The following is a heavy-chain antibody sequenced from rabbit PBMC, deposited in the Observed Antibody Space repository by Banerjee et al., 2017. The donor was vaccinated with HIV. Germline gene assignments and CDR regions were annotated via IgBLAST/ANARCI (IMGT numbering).Heavy chain of an antibody. J-gene: IGHJ4*01. CDR2: IYSSNGDK. Sequence: QEQLEESGGGLVKPEGSLTLTCKASGSDISSNAMCWVRQAPGKGLELIACIYSSNGDKWYASWVNGRFTISRSTSLNTVTLQMTSLTAADTATYFCARDLAGVIGWNFDLWGPGTLVTVS. V-gene: IGHV1S47*01. CDR1: GSDISSNA. D-gene: IGHD4-1*01. CDR3: ARDLAGVIGWNFDL.